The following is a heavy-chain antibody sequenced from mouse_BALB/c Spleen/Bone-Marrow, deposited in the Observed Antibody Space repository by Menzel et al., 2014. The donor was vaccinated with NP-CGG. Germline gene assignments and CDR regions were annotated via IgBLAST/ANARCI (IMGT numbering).Heavy chain of an antibody. V-gene: IGHV4-1*02. CDR3: ARIHYYGYVAY. CDR1: GFDFSRYW. Sequence: DVQLVESGGDLVQPGGSLKLSCAASGFDFSRYWMSWVRQAPGKGLEWIGEINPDSSTINYTPSLKDKFIISRDNAKNTLYLQMSKVRSEDTALDYCARIHYYGYVAYWGQGTLVTISA. D-gene: IGHD1-2*01. CDR2: INPDSSTI. J-gene: IGHJ3*01.